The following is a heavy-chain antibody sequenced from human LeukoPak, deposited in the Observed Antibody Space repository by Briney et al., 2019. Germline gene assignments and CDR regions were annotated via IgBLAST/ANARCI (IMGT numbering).Heavy chain of an antibody. D-gene: IGHD3-16*01. Sequence: ASVKVSCKVSGYTLTELSMHWVRQAPGKGLEWMGGFDPEDGETIYAQKFQGRVTITADESTSTVYMELSSLRSEDTAVYYCARYGPGTFEKVIVYFFDYWGQGTLVTVSS. CDR1: GYTLTELS. CDR3: ARYGPGTFEKVIVYFFDY. V-gene: IGHV1-24*01. J-gene: IGHJ4*02. CDR2: FDPEDGET.